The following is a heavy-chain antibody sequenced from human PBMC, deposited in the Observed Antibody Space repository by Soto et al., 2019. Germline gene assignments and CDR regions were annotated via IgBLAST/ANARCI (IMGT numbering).Heavy chain of an antibody. CDR2: ISTYNGNT. V-gene: IGHV1-18*01. CDR1: GYTFTSYG. J-gene: IGHJ6*02. CDR3: GRDLYQSVFYYGMDV. Sequence: QVQVMQSGAEVKKPGASVKVSCKASGYTFTSYGISWVRQAPGLGLEWMGWISTYNGNTNYAQKLQGRVTMTTDTSTSTAYMELRSLRSDDTAVYYCGRDLYQSVFYYGMDVWGQGTTVTVSS. D-gene: IGHD2-2*01.